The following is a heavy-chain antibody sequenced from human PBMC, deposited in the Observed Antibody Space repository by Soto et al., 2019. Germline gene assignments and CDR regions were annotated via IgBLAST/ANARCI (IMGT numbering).Heavy chain of an antibody. CDR1: GGSISSYY. Sequence: PSETLSLTCTVSGGSISSYYWSWIRQPPGKGLEWIGYIYYSGSTNYNPSPKSRVTISVDTSKNQFSLKLSSVTAADTAVYYCARGCSGGSCYSVDYYGMDVWGQGTTVTVSS. CDR2: IYYSGST. D-gene: IGHD2-15*01. CDR3: ARGCSGGSCYSVDYYGMDV. J-gene: IGHJ6*02. V-gene: IGHV4-59*01.